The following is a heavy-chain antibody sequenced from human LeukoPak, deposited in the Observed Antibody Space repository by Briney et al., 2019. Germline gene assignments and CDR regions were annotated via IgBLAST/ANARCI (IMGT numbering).Heavy chain of an antibody. CDR1: GFTFSSYA. V-gene: IGHV3-20*04. J-gene: IGHJ6*03. CDR2: INWNGGNT. Sequence: PGGSLRLSCAASGFTFSSYAMSWVRQAPGKGLEWVSGINWNGGNTGYADSVRGRFTISRDNAENSLYLQMNSLRAEDTALYYCARYCSSISCHYYYYYYMDVWGKGTTVTVSS. CDR3: ARYCSSISCHYYYYYYMDV. D-gene: IGHD2-2*01.